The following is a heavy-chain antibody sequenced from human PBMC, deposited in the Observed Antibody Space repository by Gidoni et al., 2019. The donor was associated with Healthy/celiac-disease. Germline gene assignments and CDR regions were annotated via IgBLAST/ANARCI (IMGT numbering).Heavy chain of an antibody. J-gene: IGHJ4*02. Sequence: QVQLVQSGAEVKKPGASVKVSCKASGYTFTRYYMHWVRQAPGQGLEWMGIINPRGGSTSYAQKFQGRVTMTRDTSTSTVYMELSSLRSEDTAVYYCARYETGVTGFDYWGQGTLVTVSS. CDR3: ARYETGVTGFDY. CDR1: GYTFTRYY. V-gene: IGHV1-46*03. D-gene: IGHD3-16*01. CDR2: INPRGGST.